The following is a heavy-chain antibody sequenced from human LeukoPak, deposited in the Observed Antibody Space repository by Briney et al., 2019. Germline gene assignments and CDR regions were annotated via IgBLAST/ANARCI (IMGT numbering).Heavy chain of an antibody. CDR2: IYYTGNT. Sequence: SETLSLTCTVSGGSINNYYWSWIRHPPGKGLEWIGYIYYTGNTNYNPSLKSRVTISVDTSNNQVSLNLSSVTAADTAVYYCAREYGDYEDYFDYWGQGTLVTVSS. CDR3: AREYGDYEDYFDY. D-gene: IGHD4-17*01. V-gene: IGHV4-59*01. CDR1: GGSINNYY. J-gene: IGHJ4*02.